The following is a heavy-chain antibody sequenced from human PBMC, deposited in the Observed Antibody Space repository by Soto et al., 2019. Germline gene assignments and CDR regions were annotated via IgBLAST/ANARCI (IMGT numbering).Heavy chain of an antibody. CDR3: ARATGADKEDY. J-gene: IGHJ4*02. D-gene: IGHD3-10*01. Sequence: GGSLRLSCAASGFTFSTDAMSWVRQAPGKGLEWVASVSVASNDINYAESVRGRFTDFRDNSRNSLYLQMNSLRADDTAVYYCARATGADKEDYRGQGT. CDR2: VSVASNDI. CDR1: GFTFSTDA. V-gene: IGHV3-23*01.